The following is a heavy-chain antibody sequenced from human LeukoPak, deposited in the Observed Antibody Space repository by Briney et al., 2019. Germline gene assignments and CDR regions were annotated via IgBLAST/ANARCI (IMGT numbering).Heavy chain of an antibody. CDR2: IYYSGST. D-gene: IGHD1-26*01. J-gene: IGHJ5*02. Sequence: SETLSLTCTVSGGSISGYYWSWIRQPPGKGLEWIGYIYYSGSTNYNPSLKSRVTMSVDTSKNQFSLRLSSVTAADTAVYYCARRGSYYWFDPWGQGTLATVSS. CDR3: ARRGSYYWFDP. V-gene: IGHV4-59*08. CDR1: GGSISGYY.